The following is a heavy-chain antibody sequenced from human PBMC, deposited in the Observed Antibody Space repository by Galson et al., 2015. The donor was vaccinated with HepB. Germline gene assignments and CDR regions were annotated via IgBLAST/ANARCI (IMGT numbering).Heavy chain of an antibody. D-gene: IGHD2/OR15-2a*01. CDR3: VSGTTAPDY. J-gene: IGHJ4*02. V-gene: IGHV3-23*01. Sequence: SLRLSCAACGFTFTSYGMSWVRQAPGKGLECVSAISRGGDTSDYADSVKGRFTVSRDSSTNTLYMQMKGLRTDDTAIYYCVSGTTAPDYLGEGTLVTVSS. CDR1: GFTFTSYG. CDR2: ISRGGDTS.